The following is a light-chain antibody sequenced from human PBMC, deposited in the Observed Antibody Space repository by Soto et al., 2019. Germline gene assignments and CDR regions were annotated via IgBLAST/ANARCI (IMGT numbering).Light chain of an antibody. J-gene: IGLJ2*01. CDR3: QSYDSSLSGVI. V-gene: IGLV1-40*01. CDR1: SSNIGAGHD. CDR2: ANN. Sequence: QSVLTQPPSVSGAPGQRVTISCTGSSSNIGAGHDVHWYQQFLGTAPKVLIYANNNRPSGVPDRFSGSRSGTSASLAITGLQAEDEADYYCQSYDSSLSGVIFGGGTQLTVL.